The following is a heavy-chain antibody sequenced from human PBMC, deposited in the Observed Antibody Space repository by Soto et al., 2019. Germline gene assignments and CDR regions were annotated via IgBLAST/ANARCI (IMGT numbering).Heavy chain of an antibody. V-gene: IGHV3-23*01. D-gene: IGHD1-26*01. CDR1: GFIFSSYA. CDR2: ISGGGGTT. Sequence: EVQPLESGGGLVQPGGSLRLSCAASGFIFSSYAMSWVRQAPGKGLEWVLFISGGGGTTYYAESVKGRFTISRDNSRDTLSLQMNSLSPEATAISNCAKNDGGGYSLPVDYWGQVTLVTVSS. CDR3: AKNDGGGYSLPVDY. J-gene: IGHJ4*02.